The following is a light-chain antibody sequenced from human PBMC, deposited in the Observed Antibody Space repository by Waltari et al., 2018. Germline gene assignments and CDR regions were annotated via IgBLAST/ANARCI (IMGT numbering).Light chain of an antibody. J-gene: IGLJ1*01. CDR3: YSTADHDLGV. CDR2: QDT. V-gene: IGLV3-27*01. Sequence: SYELTQPSSVSVSLGQTATITCSGDILSNRYVRWFQQKAGQPPVLVIYQDTERPSGIPGRFSGSSSVTTVTLTISGAQVEDEADYYCYSTADHDLGVFAAGTKVTVL. CDR1: ILSNRY.